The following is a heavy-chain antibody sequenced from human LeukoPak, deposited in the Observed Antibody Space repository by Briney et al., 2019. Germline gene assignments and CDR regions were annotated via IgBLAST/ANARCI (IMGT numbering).Heavy chain of an antibody. V-gene: IGHV4-31*03. D-gene: IGHD3-22*01. CDR1: GGSISSGGYY. Sequence: PPQTLSLTCTVSGGSISSGGYYWNWIRQHPGKGLEWIGYIYYSGSTYYNPSLKSRVTISVDTSKNQFSLKLSSVTAADTAVYYCAREHYYDSSGSYCFDYWGQGTLVTVSS. CDR3: AREHYYDSSGSYCFDY. CDR2: IYYSGST. J-gene: IGHJ4*02.